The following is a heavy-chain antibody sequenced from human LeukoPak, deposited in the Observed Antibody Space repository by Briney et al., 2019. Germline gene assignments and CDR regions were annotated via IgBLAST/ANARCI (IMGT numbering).Heavy chain of an antibody. CDR3: ARTSGSTWQYYYYYYGMDV. CDR1: GGSFSSGSYY. CDR2: IYYSGST. V-gene: IGHV4-61*01. D-gene: IGHD6-13*01. J-gene: IGHJ6*02. Sequence: SETLSLTCTVSGGSFSSGSYYWSWIRQPPGKGLEWIGYIYYSGSTNYNPSLKSRVTISVDTPKNQFSLRLNSVTAADTAVYYCARTSGSTWQYYYYYYGMDVWGQGTLVTVSS.